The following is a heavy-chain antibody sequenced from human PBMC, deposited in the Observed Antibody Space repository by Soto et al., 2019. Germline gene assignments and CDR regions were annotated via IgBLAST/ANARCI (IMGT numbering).Heavy chain of an antibody. Sequence: PGGSLRLSCAASGFSFWSYSMNWVRQAPGKGLEWVSGISSSGRDIYYTDSLKGRITISRDNAKNLVFLQMNSLRAEDTAVYYCARDLGTGWTLDSWGLGVLVTVSS. CDR2: ISSSGRDI. CDR1: GFSFWSYS. J-gene: IGHJ4*02. D-gene: IGHD6-19*01. V-gene: IGHV3-21*06. CDR3: ARDLGTGWTLDS.